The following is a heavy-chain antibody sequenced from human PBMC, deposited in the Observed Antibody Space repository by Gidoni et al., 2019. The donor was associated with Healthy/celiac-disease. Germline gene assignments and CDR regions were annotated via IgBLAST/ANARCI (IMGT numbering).Heavy chain of an antibody. CDR3: ARRRSTMIVVVSDYYGMDV. Sequence: QLQLQESGPGLVKPSETLSLTCPVSGGSISSSSYYWGWIRPPPGQGLEWMGSIYYSGGTYYNPSLKSRVTISVDTSKNQFSLKLSSVTAADTAVYYCARRRSTMIVVVSDYYGMDVWGQGTTVTVSS. D-gene: IGHD3-22*01. CDR1: GGSISSSSYY. J-gene: IGHJ6*02. V-gene: IGHV4-39*01. CDR2: IYYSGGT.